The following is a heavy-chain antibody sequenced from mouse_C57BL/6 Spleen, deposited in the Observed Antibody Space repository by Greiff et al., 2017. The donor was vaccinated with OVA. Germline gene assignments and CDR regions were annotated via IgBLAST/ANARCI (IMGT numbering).Heavy chain of an antibody. V-gene: IGHV1-82*01. D-gene: IGHD1-1*01. J-gene: IGHJ3*01. CDR2: IYPGDGDT. Sequence: VQLKESGPELVKPGASVKISCKASGYAFSSSWMNWVKQRPGKGLEWIGRIYPGDGDTNYNGKFKGKATLTADKSSSTAYMQLSSLTSEDSAVYFCAREEYYYEGFAYWGQGTLVTVSA. CDR3: AREEYYYEGFAY. CDR1: GYAFSSSW.